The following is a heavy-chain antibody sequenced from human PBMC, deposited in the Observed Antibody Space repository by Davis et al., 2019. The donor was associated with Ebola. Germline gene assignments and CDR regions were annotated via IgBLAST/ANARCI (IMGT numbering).Heavy chain of an antibody. CDR1: GESFSGYY. V-gene: IGHV4-34*01. CDR2: INHSGST. CDR3: ARQTVVVPAGAFDI. D-gene: IGHD2-2*01. Sequence: SETLSLTCAVYGESFSGYYWSWIRQPPGKGLEWIGEINHSGSTNYNPSLKSRVTISVDTSKNQFSLKLSSVTAADTAVYYCARQTVVVPAGAFDIWGQGTMVTVSS. J-gene: IGHJ3*02.